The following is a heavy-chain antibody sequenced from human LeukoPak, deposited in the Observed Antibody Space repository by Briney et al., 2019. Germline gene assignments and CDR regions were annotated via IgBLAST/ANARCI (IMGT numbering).Heavy chain of an antibody. CDR2: IYYSGST. CDR1: GGSISSSGYY. J-gene: IGHJ5*02. CDR3: ARRLRGGDGYLNWFDP. D-gene: IGHD5-24*01. Sequence: SETLSLTCTVSGGSISSSGYYWGWIRQPPGKGLEWIGSIYYSGSTYYNPSLKSRVTISVDTSKNQFSLKLTSVTAADTAVYYCARRLRGGDGYLNWFDPWGQGALVTVSS. V-gene: IGHV4-39*01.